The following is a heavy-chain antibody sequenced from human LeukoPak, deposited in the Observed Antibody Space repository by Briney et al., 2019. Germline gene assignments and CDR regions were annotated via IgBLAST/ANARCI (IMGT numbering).Heavy chain of an antibody. Sequence: GRSLRLSCAASGFTFSSYAMHWVRQAPGKGLEWVSSISSSSSYIYYADSVKGRFTISRDNAKNSLYLQMNSLRAEDTAVYYCARLVDYGGNFFDYWGQGTLVTVSS. CDR3: ARLVDYGGNFFDY. J-gene: IGHJ4*02. V-gene: IGHV3-21*01. D-gene: IGHD4-23*01. CDR1: GFTFSSYA. CDR2: ISSSSSYI.